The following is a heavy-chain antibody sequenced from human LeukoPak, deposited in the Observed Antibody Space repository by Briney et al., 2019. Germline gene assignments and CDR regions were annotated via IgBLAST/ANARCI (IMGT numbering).Heavy chain of an antibody. D-gene: IGHD2-2*01. CDR2: IYYSGST. CDR1: GGSISSYY. V-gene: IGHV4-59*01. Sequence: SETLSLTCTVSGGSISSYYWSWIRQPPGKGLEWIGYIYYSGSTNYNPSLKSRVTISVDTSKNQFSLKLSSVTAADTAVYYCAKKTLYCSSTSCYLSVKGGLDAFDIWGQGTMVTVSS. CDR3: AKKTLYCSSTSCYLSVKGGLDAFDI. J-gene: IGHJ3*02.